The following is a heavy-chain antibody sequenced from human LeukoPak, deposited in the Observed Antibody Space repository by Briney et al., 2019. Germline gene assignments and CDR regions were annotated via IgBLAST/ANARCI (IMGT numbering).Heavy chain of an antibody. V-gene: IGHV4-34*01. Sequence: SETLSLTCAVYGGSFSGYYWSWIRQPPGKGLEWIGEINHSGSTNYNPSLKSRVTISVDTSKIQFSLKLSSVTAADTAVYYCARTTGYLGFDYWGQGTLVTVSS. CDR2: INHSGST. CDR1: GGSFSGYY. J-gene: IGHJ4*02. D-gene: IGHD3-9*01. CDR3: ARTTGYLGFDY.